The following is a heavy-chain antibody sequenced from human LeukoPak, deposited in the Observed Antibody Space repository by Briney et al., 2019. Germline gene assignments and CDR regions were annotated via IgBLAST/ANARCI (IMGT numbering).Heavy chain of an antibody. CDR3: ARIPPPPAVAVDY. Sequence: SGTLSLTCAVSGGSISSSNWWSWVRQPPGKGLEWIGEIYHSGSTNYNPSLKSRVTISVDKSKNQFSLKLSSVAAADTAVYYCARIPPPPAVAVDYWGQGTLVTVSS. V-gene: IGHV4-4*02. D-gene: IGHD6-19*01. CDR1: GGSISSSNW. J-gene: IGHJ4*02. CDR2: IYHSGST.